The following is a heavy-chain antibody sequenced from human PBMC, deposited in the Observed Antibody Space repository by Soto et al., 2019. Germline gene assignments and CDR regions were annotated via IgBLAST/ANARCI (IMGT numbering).Heavy chain of an antibody. CDR3: ATSYGSGSTHFDS. J-gene: IGHJ4*02. CDR1: GGTFNSYT. Sequence: QVQLVQSGAEVKKPGSSVKVSCTASGGTFNSYTLNWVRRAPGQRLEWVGRVNPIVGMSSSASKFQGRVTSTADKTTSKAYRDVTCLKSEATAVYYGATSYGSGSTHFDSWDKGTLVTVSS. V-gene: IGHV1-69*02. CDR2: VNPIVGMS. D-gene: IGHD3-10*01.